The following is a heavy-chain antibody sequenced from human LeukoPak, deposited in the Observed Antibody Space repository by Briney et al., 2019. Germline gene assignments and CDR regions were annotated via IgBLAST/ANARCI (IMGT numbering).Heavy chain of an antibody. CDR3: ARAETLAAIYFDF. V-gene: IGHV4-39*07. CDR1: GSSISRSSYY. D-gene: IGHD6-25*01. J-gene: IGHJ4*02. Sequence: SETLSLTCTVSGSSISRSSYYWGWIRQPPGKGLEWIGSIYYSGSTYYNPSLKSRVTISLDSSKNQFFLRLTSVTAADTAMYYCARAETLAAIYFDFWGQGSLVTVSS. CDR2: IYYSGST.